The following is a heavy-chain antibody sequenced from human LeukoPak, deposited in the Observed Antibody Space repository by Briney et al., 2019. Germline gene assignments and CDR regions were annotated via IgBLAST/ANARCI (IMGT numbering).Heavy chain of an antibody. V-gene: IGHV1-46*01. CDR3: ARHSLPGTTPFDY. D-gene: IGHD1-1*01. J-gene: IGHJ4*02. CDR1: GYTFTRYY. CDR2: INPSDGVI. Sequence: ASVKVSCTASGYTFTRYYMHWVRQAPGQGLEWMGIINPSDGVIDYAQKFQDRVTMTRDTSTSTFYMELSSLRSEDTAVYYCARHSLPGTTPFDYWGQGTLVTVSS.